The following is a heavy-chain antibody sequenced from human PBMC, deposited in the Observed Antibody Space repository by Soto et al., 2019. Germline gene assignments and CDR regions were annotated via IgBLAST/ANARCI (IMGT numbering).Heavy chain of an antibody. CDR3: AKRELGYCSGGSCYKGLAAFDI. Sequence: SETLSLTCTVSGGSISSSSYYWGWIRQPPGKGLEWIGSIYYSGSTYYNPSLKSRVTISVDTSKNQLSLKLSSVTAAETAVYYCAKRELGYCSGGSCYKGLAAFDIWGQGTMVTVSS. CDR1: GGSISSSSYY. CDR2: IYYSGST. V-gene: IGHV4-39*01. D-gene: IGHD2-15*01. J-gene: IGHJ3*02.